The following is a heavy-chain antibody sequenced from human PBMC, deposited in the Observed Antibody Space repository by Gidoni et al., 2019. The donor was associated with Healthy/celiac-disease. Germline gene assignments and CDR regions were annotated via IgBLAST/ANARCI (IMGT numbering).Heavy chain of an antibody. Sequence: EVQLVESGGGLVKPGGSLRLSCAASGFTFSNAWMSWVRQAPGKGLEWVGRINSKTDGGTTDYAAPVKGRFTISRDDSKNTLYLQMNSLKTEDTAVYYCTTDLWYAAWGQGTLVTVSS. CDR2: INSKTDGGTT. D-gene: IGHD2-2*01. J-gene: IGHJ5*02. CDR1: GFTFSNAW. V-gene: IGHV3-15*01. CDR3: TTDLWYAA.